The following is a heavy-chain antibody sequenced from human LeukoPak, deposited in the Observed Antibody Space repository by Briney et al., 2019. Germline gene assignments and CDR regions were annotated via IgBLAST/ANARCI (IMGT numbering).Heavy chain of an antibody. D-gene: IGHD6-19*01. CDR3: ATFGSGWSSDY. CDR1: GFTFSRYW. V-gene: IGHV3-74*01. Sequence: PGGSLRPSCAASGFTFSRYWMHWVRQVPGEGLEWVSHINADGSATGYVDSVRGRFTISRDNAKNTLYLQMNSLRTEDTAVYYCATFGSGWSSDYWGQGSLVTVSS. CDR2: INADGSAT. J-gene: IGHJ4*02.